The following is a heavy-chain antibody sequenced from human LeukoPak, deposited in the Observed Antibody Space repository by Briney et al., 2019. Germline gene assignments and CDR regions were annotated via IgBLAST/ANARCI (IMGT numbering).Heavy chain of an antibody. V-gene: IGHV1-69*05. CDR1: GGTFSSYV. Sequence: SVKVSCKASGGTFSSYVISWVRQAPGQGLEWMGRIIPIFGTANYAQKFQGRVTITTDESTSTAYMELSSLRSEDTAVYYCARDQAITMIVDRAFDIWGQGTMVTVSS. CDR2: IIPIFGTA. D-gene: IGHD3-22*01. CDR3: ARDQAITMIVDRAFDI. J-gene: IGHJ3*02.